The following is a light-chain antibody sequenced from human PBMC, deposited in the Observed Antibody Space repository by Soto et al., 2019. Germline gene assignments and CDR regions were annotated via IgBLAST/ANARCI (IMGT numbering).Light chain of an antibody. CDR3: QQYGSSPPLFT. Sequence: EIVLTQSPGTLSLSPGERATLSCRASQSVSSSYLAWYQQKPGQAPRLLIYGASSMATGIPDRFSGSGSGTDFTLTISRLEPEDFAVYYCQQYGSSPPLFTFGPGTKVDIK. CDR2: GAS. V-gene: IGKV3-20*01. CDR1: QSVSSSY. J-gene: IGKJ3*01.